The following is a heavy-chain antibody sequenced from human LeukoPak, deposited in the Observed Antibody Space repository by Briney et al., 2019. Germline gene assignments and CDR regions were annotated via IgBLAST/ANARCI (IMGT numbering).Heavy chain of an antibody. CDR3: AREPRWVLSKHYYFDS. CDR1: GFTFSTYA. Sequence: GGSLRLSCAASGFTFSTYAMSWVRQAPGKGLEWVSSISSSRTYIYYADSVKGRFTISRDNAKNTLYLQMNSLRAEDTAVYYCAREPRWVLSKHYYFDSWGQGTVVTVSS. CDR2: ISSSRTYI. D-gene: IGHD4/OR15-4a*01. V-gene: IGHV3-21*04. J-gene: IGHJ4*02.